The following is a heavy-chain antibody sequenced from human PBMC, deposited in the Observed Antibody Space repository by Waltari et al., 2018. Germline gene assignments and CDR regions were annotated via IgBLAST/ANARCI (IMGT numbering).Heavy chain of an antibody. CDR3: ARGSVTIQLLY. V-gene: IGHV3-23*04. D-gene: IGHD4-4*01. CDR1: GFTFSSYA. Sequence: EVQLVESGGGLVQPGGSLRLSCAASGFTFSSYAMSWVRQAPGKGLEWVSAISGSGGTIYYADSVKGRFTISRDNAKNSLYLQMNSLRAEDTAVYYCARGSVTIQLLYWGQGTLVTVSS. J-gene: IGHJ4*02. CDR2: ISGSGGTI.